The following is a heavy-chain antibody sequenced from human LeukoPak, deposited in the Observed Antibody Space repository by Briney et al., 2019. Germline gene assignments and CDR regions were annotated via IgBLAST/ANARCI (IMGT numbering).Heavy chain of an antibody. J-gene: IGHJ4*02. CDR1: GYTFTGYY. CDR2: INPNSGGT. Sequence: ASVKVSGKASGYTFTGYYMHWVRQAPGQGLEWXXRINPNSGGTNXXXKFXXXXTMTRDTSISTAYMELSRLRSDDTAVYYCARVWSVVVAASLDYWGQGTLVTVSS. V-gene: IGHV1-2*06. CDR3: ARVWSVVVAASLDY. D-gene: IGHD2-15*01.